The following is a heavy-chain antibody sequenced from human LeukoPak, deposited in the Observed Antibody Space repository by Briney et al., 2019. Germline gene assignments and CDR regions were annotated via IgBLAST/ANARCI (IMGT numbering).Heavy chain of an antibody. Sequence: SETLSLTCTVSDDSISDYYRGWIRQPPGKGLEWIGYFYNSGRSTYNPSLKSRVTMSVDTSKNQFSLKLTSVTAADTAVYYCARGPYIASRPSDAFDIWGQGTMVTVSS. J-gene: IGHJ3*02. D-gene: IGHD6-6*01. V-gene: IGHV4-59*12. CDR2: FYNSGRS. CDR3: ARGPYIASRPSDAFDI. CDR1: DDSISDYY.